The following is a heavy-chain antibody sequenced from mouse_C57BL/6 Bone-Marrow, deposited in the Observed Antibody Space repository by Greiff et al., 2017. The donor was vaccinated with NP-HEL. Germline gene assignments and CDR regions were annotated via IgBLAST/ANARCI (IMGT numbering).Heavy chain of an antibody. J-gene: IGHJ4*01. CDR2: IDPNSGGT. CDR3: AWGAYYSLFYAMDY. Sequence: VQLQQPGAELVKPGASVKLSCKASGYTFTSYWMHWVKQRPGRGLAWIGRIDPNSGGTKYNEKLKSKATLTVDRPSRTADMQLSILTSEDSAVYYCAWGAYYSLFYAMDYWGQGTSVTVSA. CDR1: GYTFTSYW. V-gene: IGHV1-72*01. D-gene: IGHD2-12*01.